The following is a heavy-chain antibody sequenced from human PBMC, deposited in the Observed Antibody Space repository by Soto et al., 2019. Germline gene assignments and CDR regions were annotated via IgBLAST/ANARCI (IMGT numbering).Heavy chain of an antibody. Sequence: QVQVVESGGGVVQPGRSLRLSCAASGFTFSSHAMHWVRQAPGKGLAWVAFISYDGSNQHYADSVKGRFTNSRGNAETALYVQMNSVRGGDTAMYCRLRDVGACKFDHWGQGTLVTVSS. J-gene: IGHJ4*02. CDR2: ISYDGSNQ. CDR1: GFTFSSHA. V-gene: IGHV3-30-3*01. D-gene: IGHD3-16*01. CDR3: LRDVGACKFDH.